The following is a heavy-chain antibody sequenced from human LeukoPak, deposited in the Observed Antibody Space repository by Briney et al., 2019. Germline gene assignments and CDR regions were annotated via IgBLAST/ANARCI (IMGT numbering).Heavy chain of an antibody. J-gene: IGHJ3*02. CDR2: ISAYNGNT. CDR3: ARVGWELLLGSWDAFDI. Sequence: ASVKVSCKASGYTFTSYGISWVRQAPGQGLEWMGWISAYNGNTNYAQKLQGRVTMTTDTSTSTACMELRSLRSDDTAVYYCARVGWELLLGSWDAFDIWGQGTMVTVSS. CDR1: GYTFTSYG. V-gene: IGHV1-18*01. D-gene: IGHD1-26*01.